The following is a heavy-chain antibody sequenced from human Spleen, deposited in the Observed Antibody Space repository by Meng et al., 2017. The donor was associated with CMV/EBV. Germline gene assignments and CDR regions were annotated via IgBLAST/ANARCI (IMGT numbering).Heavy chain of an antibody. CDR3: ARDLMPATTMGY. CDR1: GFTFSNYA. CDR2: ISGGGTI. J-gene: IGHJ4*02. V-gene: IGHV3-69-1*01. D-gene: IGHD1-26*01. Sequence: GESLKISCAASGFTFSNYAMSWVRQAPGKGLEWVSYISGGGTIYYADSVKGRFTISKDNAKNSLFLQMNSLRVEDTAVYWCARDLMPATTMGYWGQGTLVTVSS.